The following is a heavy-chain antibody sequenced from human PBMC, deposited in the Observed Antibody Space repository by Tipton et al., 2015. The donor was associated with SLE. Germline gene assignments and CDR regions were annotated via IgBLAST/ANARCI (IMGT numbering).Heavy chain of an antibody. J-gene: IGHJ3*02. CDR2: IKKDGSEK. Sequence: GSLRLSCAASGFTFSSYWMSWVRQAPGKGLGWVAKIKKDGSEKYYVDSVKGRFTISRDNAKNSLYLQMNSLRAEDTAVYYCSRVVATNNGDAFDICCQVTIVTVSS. D-gene: IGHD5-12*01. V-gene: IGHV3-7*04. CDR3: SRVVATNNGDAFDI. CDR1: GFTFSSYW.